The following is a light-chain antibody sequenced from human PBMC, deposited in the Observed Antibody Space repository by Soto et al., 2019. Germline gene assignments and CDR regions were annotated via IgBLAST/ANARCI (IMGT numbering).Light chain of an antibody. CDR1: QTISSW. V-gene: IGKV1-5*03. CDR2: KAS. CDR3: QQLKSYPLT. J-gene: IGKJ4*01. Sequence: IRMTQSPATLSGSVGDRVTITCRASQTISSWLAWYQQKPGKAPKLLIYKASTLKSGVPSRFSGSGSGTEFTLTISSLQPEDSATYYCQQLKSYPLTFGGGTKVDI.